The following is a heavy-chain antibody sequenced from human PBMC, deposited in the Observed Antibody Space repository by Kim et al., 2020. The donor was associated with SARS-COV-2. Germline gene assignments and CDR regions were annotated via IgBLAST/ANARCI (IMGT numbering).Heavy chain of an antibody. CDR2: IYYSGST. CDR3: ARDGIAVAG. D-gene: IGHD6-19*01. Sequence: SETLSLTCTVSGGSISSSSYYWGWIRQPPGKGLEWIGSIYYSGSTYYNPSLKSRVTISVDTSKNQFSLKLSSVTAADTAVYYCARDGIAVAGWGQGTLVTVSS. V-gene: IGHV4-39*07. CDR1: GGSISSSSYY. J-gene: IGHJ4*02.